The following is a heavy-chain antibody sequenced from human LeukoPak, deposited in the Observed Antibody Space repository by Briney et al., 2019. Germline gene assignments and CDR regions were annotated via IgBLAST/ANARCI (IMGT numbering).Heavy chain of an antibody. D-gene: IGHD3-22*01. CDR3: AKGGRLNYYDSSGYPLHDAFDI. CDR2: VKQDGSEK. J-gene: IGHJ3*02. CDR1: GFTFSNHW. Sequence: PGGSLRLYCAASGFTFSNHWMRWVRQAPGKGLEWVANVKQDGSEKYYVDSVKGRFTISRDNSKNTLYLQMNSLRAEDTAIYYCAKGGRLNYYDSSGYPLHDAFDIWGQGTMVTVSS. V-gene: IGHV3-7*03.